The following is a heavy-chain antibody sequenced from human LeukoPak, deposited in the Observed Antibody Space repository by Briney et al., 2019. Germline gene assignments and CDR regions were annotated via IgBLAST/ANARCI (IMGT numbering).Heavy chain of an antibody. CDR2: IIPILDIT. D-gene: IGHD3-22*01. Sequence: SVKVSCKASGGTFSSYAISWVRQAPGQGLECMGRIIPILDITNYAQNFQGRVTITADKSTSTAYMELSSLRSEDTAVYYCARDLPYDSSGYYGSQGDYWGQGTLVTVSS. J-gene: IGHJ4*02. CDR1: GGTFSSYA. V-gene: IGHV1-69*04. CDR3: ARDLPYDSSGYYGSQGDY.